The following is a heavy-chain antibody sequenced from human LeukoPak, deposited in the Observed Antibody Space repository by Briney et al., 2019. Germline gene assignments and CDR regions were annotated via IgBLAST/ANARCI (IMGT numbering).Heavy chain of an antibody. CDR3: ARDNGDSYYYYYYGMDV. CDR1: GFTFSDYR. J-gene: IGHJ6*02. D-gene: IGHD4-17*01. CDR2: ISSSSSYI. Sequence: GSLGLSCAASGFTFSDYRMKGGREAPGKGGEWVSNISSSSSYIYYVDPVKGRFTISRDNAKNSLYLQMNSLRAEDTAFYYCARDNGDSYYYYYYGMDVWGRGTTVTVSS. V-gene: IGHV3-21*05.